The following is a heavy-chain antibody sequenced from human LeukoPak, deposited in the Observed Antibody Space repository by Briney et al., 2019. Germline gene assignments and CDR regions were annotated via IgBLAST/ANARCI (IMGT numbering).Heavy chain of an antibody. CDR2: IKQDGSEK. V-gene: IGHV3-7*01. D-gene: IGHD3-10*01. CDR1: GFTFSSXW. CDR3: ARESGSPDY. Sequence: XGSXXXXXXASGFTFSSXWXXXVRXAPGXGLEWVANIKQDGSEKYYVDSVKGRFTISRDNAKNSLYLQMNSLRAEDTAVYYCARESGSPDYWGQGTLVTVSS. J-gene: IGHJ4*02.